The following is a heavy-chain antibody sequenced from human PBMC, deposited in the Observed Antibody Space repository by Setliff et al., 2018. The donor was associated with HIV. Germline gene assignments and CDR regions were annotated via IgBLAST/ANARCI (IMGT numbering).Heavy chain of an antibody. CDR2: ILSTGERT. CDR3: AKELAASGLGYFDS. J-gene: IGHJ4*02. Sequence: LRLSCAASGFTFSNYAMSWVRQAPGEGLEWVSAILSTGERTCYADSVKGRFTISRDNSKNTVYLQMNSLRAEDTAEYYCAKELAASGLGYFDSWGRGILVTVSS. D-gene: IGHD3-22*01. CDR1: GFTFSNYA. V-gene: IGHV3-23*01.